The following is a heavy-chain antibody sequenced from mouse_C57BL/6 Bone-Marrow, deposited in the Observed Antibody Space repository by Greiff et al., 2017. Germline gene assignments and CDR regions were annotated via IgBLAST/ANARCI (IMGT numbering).Heavy chain of an antibody. D-gene: IGHD2-4*01. Sequence: VQLQESGAELAKPGASVTLSCKASGYTFTSYWMHWVKQRPGQGLEWIGYINPSSGYTEYNQKFKDKATLTADTSSSTAYMQLSSLTYEDSAVYYWAGIYYDYGGAYWGQGTLVTVSA. CDR2: INPSSGYT. J-gene: IGHJ3*01. CDR1: GYTFTSYW. V-gene: IGHV1-7*01. CDR3: AGIYYDYGGAY.